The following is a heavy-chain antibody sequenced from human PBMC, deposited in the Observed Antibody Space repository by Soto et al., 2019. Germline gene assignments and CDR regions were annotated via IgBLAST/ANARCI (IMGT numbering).Heavy chain of an antibody. CDR1: GFTFSTYW. V-gene: IGHV3-7*05. J-gene: IGHJ4*02. Sequence: GGSLRLSCAASGFTFSTYWMSWVRQAPGKGLEWVANMNQDGSEKYYVDSVKGRFTISRDNAKNSLYLQMSSLRAEDTAVYYCARDRALGYWGQGTLVTVSS. CDR2: MNQDGSEK. CDR3: ARDRALGY.